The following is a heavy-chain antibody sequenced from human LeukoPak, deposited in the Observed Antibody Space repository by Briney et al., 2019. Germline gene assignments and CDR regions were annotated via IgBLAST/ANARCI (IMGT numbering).Heavy chain of an antibody. CDR2: IYHSGSA. Sequence: PSETLSLTCAVSGYSTSSVYFWGWIRQPPGKGLGWFESIYHSGSAYSNPSLTRRVTISVDTSKSQFSLILRSVTAADRALYSCARHPGPRYFDYWGQGDLVTASP. J-gene: IGHJ4*02. V-gene: IGHV4-38-2*01. CDR1: GYSTSSVYF. D-gene: IGHD1-14*01. CDR3: ARHPGPRYFDY.